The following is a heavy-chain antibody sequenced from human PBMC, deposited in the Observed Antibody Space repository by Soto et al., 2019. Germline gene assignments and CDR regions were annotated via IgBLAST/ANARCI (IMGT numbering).Heavy chain of an antibody. CDR3: ARMRRAANPQYYYYYMDV. Sequence: KSGPTLVNPTQTLTLTCTFSGFSLSTSGMCVSWIRQPPGKALEWLARIDWDDDKYYSTSLKTRLTISKNTSKNQVVLTMTNMAPVDTATFYCARMRRAANPQYYYYYMDVWGKGTTVTVSS. CDR1: GFSLSTSGMC. CDR2: IDWDDDK. V-gene: IGHV2-70*11. J-gene: IGHJ6*03. D-gene: IGHD2-8*01.